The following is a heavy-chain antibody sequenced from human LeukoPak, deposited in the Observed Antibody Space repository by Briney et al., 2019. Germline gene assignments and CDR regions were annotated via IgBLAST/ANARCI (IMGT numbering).Heavy chain of an antibody. CDR2: IYYSGRT. CDR3: ARVHSCRSSED. V-gene: IGHV4-59*01. J-gene: IGHJ4*02. Sequence: SETLSLTCTVSGGSISSDYWSWIRQPPGKGLEWIGYIYYSGRTYYNPSLRSRVTMSVDTSKNHFSLTLSSVTAADTAVHCCARVHSCRSSEDWGQGTLVTVSS. D-gene: IGHD6-13*01. CDR1: GGSISSDY.